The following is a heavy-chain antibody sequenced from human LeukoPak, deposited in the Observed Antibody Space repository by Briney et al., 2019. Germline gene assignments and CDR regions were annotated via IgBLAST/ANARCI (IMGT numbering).Heavy chain of an antibody. V-gene: IGHV3-23*01. CDR3: AKDPSDLGGSGSNNYFDC. D-gene: IGHD3-10*01. CDR2: ITYSSGYT. Sequence: PGGSLRLSCAASGFTFSSYDMSWVRQAPGKGLEWVSGITYSSGYTYYAASVKGRFTISRDNSRNTLYLQMNSLRAEDTAVYYCAKDPSDLGGSGSNNYFDCWGQGTLVTVSS. J-gene: IGHJ4*02. CDR1: GFTFSSYD.